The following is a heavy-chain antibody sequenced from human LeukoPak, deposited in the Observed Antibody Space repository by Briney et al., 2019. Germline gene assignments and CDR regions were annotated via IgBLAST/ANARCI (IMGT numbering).Heavy chain of an antibody. CDR1: GFTFSTYW. V-gene: IGHV3-21*01. CDR2: ISSSSTYI. J-gene: IGHJ4*02. D-gene: IGHD3-16*01. CDR3: ARPYLYHFDF. Sequence: GGSLRLSCAASGFTFSTYWMHWVRQAPGKGLEWVSYISSSSTYIYYADSVKGRFTISRDNAKNSLYLQMNSLRAGDTAVYYCARPYLYHFDFWGQGTLVTVSS.